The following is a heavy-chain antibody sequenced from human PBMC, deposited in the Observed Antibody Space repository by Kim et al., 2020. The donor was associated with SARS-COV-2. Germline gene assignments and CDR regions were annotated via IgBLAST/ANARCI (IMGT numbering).Heavy chain of an antibody. Sequence: GGSLRLSCAASGFTFSSYAMSWVRQAPGKGLEWVSCISGSGGSTYYADSVKGRFTISRDNSKNTLYLQMNSLRAEDTAVYYCAKDLWNGYNFPWRNDYWGQGTLVTVSS. V-gene: IGHV3-23*01. J-gene: IGHJ4*02. CDR1: GFTFSSYA. D-gene: IGHD5-12*01. CDR3: AKDLWNGYNFPWRNDY. CDR2: ISGSGGST.